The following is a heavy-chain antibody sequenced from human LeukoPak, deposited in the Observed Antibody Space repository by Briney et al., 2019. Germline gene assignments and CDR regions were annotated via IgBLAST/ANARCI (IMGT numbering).Heavy chain of an antibody. CDR1: GFTFSSYA. V-gene: IGHV3-30-3*01. CDR2: ISYDGSNK. D-gene: IGHD2-2*01. Sequence: PGGSPRLSCAASGFTFSSYAMHWVRQAPGKGLEWVAVISYDGSNKYYADSVKGRFTISRDNSKNTLYLQMNSLRAEDTAVYYCARDWGYCSSTSCYSDFDYWGQGTLVTVSS. CDR3: ARDWGYCSSTSCYSDFDY. J-gene: IGHJ4*02.